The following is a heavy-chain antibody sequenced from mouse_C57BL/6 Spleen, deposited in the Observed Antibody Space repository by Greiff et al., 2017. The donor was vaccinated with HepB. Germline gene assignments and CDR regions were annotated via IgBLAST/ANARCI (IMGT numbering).Heavy chain of an antibody. D-gene: IGHD2-2*01. J-gene: IGHJ2*01. CDR1: GYTFTDYN. Sequence: EVQLQQSGPELVKPGASVKMSCKASGYTFTDYNMHWVKQSHGKSLEWIGYINPNNGGTSYNQKFKGKATLTVNKSSSTAYMELRSLTSEDSAVYYCAREGIYGYYYFDYWGQGTTLTVSS. V-gene: IGHV1-22*01. CDR3: AREGIYGYYYFDY. CDR2: INPNNGGT.